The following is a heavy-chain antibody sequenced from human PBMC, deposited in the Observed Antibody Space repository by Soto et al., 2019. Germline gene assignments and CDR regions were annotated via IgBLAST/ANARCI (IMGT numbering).Heavy chain of an antibody. D-gene: IGHD2-2*01. CDR2: ISGSGIST. V-gene: IGHV3-23*01. CDR1: GYAFSGYR. Sequence: GASVKVSCKTSGYAFSGYRLSWVRRAPGKGLEWVSAISGSGISTYYADSVKGRFTISRDTSRNTLSLQMNSLRAEDTAVYYCAKDDAPAAPSTFDSWGQGALVTVSS. CDR3: AKDDAPAAPSTFDS. J-gene: IGHJ4*02.